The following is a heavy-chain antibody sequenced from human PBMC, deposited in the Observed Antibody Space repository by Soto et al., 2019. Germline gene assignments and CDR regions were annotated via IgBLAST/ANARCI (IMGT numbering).Heavy chain of an antibody. Sequence: GGSLRLSCAASGFTFSSYGMHWVRQAPGKGLEWVAVIWYDGSNKYYADSVKGRFTISRDNSKNTLYLQMNSLRAEDTAVYYCARVSESFAYSGSYLGYYYYGMDVWGQGTTVTVSS. CDR3: ARVSESFAYSGSYLGYYYYGMDV. CDR1: GFTFSSYG. CDR2: IWYDGSNK. J-gene: IGHJ6*02. V-gene: IGHV3-33*01. D-gene: IGHD1-26*01.